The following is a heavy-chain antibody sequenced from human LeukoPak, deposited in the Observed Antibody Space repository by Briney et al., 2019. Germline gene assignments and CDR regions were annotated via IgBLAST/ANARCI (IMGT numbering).Heavy chain of an antibody. CDR2: IAPSSGTT. V-gene: IGHV1-46*01. Sequence: ASVKVCCKASGGTFSSYAISWVRQAPGQGLEWMGVIAPSSGTTSYAQKFQGRVTMTRDTSTSTLYMELSSLTSEDTAVYYCARASGSSAVPFDYWGQGTLVTVSS. CDR3: ARASGSSAVPFDY. CDR1: GGTFSSYA. J-gene: IGHJ4*02. D-gene: IGHD3-10*01.